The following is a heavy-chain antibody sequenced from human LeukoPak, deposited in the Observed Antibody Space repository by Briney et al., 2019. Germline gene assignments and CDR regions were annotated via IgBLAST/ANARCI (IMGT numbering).Heavy chain of an antibody. V-gene: IGHV4-59*01. CDR1: GGSISSYY. D-gene: IGHD3-3*01. CDR3: ARVWAYDFWSGHPTKPWFDP. J-gene: IGHJ5*02. Sequence: SETLSLTCTVSGGSISSYYWSWIRQPPGKGLEWIGHIYYSGSTNYNPSLKSRVTISVDTSKNQFSLKLSSVTAADTAVYYCARVWAYDFWSGHPTKPWFDPWGQGTLVTVSS. CDR2: IYYSGST.